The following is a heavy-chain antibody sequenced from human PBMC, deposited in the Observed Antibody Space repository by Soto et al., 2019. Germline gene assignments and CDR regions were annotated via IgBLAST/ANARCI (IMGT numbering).Heavy chain of an antibody. CDR1: GFTFSSYS. J-gene: IGHJ6*02. V-gene: IGHV3-21*01. CDR2: ISSSSSYI. Sequence: GGSLRLSCAASGFTFSSYSMNWVRQAPGKGLEWVSSISSSSSYIYYADSVKGRFTISRDNAKNSLYLQMNSLRAEDTAVYYCARNLVGATVFGYYYGMDVWGQGTTVTVSS. D-gene: IGHD1-26*01. CDR3: ARNLVGATVFGYYYGMDV.